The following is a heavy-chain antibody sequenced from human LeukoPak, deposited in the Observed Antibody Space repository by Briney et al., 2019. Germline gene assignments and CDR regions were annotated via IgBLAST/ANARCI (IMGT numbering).Heavy chain of an antibody. CDR2: LSGRGGST. D-gene: IGHD1-20*01. CDR1: VFTFSSYA. CDR3: ARITGSRVGGFDY. J-gene: IGHJ4*02. V-gene: IGHV3-23*01. Sequence: GGSLRLSCAASVFTFSSYAMSWLRQAPGKGLEWVSGLSGRGGSTYYADSVKGRFTISRDNSKNTLYLQMNSLRPEYTAVYYCARITGSRVGGFDYWGQGTLVTVSS.